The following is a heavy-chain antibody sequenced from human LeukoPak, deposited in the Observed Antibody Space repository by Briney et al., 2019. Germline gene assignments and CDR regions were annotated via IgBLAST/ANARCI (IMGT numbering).Heavy chain of an antibody. CDR3: ARLTSSSWYPRPYYYYYYMDV. CDR2: INHSGST. D-gene: IGHD6-13*01. CDR1: GGSFSGYY. V-gene: IGHV4-34*01. Sequence: SETLSLTCAVYGGSFSGYYWSWIRQPPGKGLEWIGEINHSGSTNYNPSLKSRVTISVDTSKNQFSLKLSSVTAADTAVYYCARLTSSSWYPRPYYYYYYMDVWGKGTTVTISS. J-gene: IGHJ6*03.